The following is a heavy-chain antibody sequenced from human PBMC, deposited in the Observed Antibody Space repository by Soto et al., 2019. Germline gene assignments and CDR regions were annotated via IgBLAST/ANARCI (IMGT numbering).Heavy chain of an antibody. CDR1: GFTFDDYA. CDR3: AEDFQTHYYYMDV. V-gene: IGHV3-9*01. Sequence: EVQLVESGGGLVQPGRPLRLSCAASGFTFDDYAMHWVRQAPGKGLEWVSGVSSTSGTMGYADSVRGRFTISRDNAENSLYLQMNSLRAEDTALNYCAEDFQTHYYYMDVWGKGTTVTVSS. J-gene: IGHJ6*03. CDR2: VSSTSGTM.